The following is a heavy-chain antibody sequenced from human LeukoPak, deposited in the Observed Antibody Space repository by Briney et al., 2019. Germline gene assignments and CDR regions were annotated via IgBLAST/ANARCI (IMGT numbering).Heavy chain of an antibody. D-gene: IGHD2/OR15-2a*01. CDR2: MNPYSTNT. V-gene: IGHV1-8*01. Sequence: ASVKVSCKTSGYTFANYDITWVRQAPGRGLEWMGWMNPYSTNTGYARRFQGRLPMTRDISITTAYMELSSLRSEDTAVYYCARATRGDLLSEFWGQGSLITVSS. J-gene: IGHJ4*02. CDR3: ARATRGDLLSEF. CDR1: GYTFANYD.